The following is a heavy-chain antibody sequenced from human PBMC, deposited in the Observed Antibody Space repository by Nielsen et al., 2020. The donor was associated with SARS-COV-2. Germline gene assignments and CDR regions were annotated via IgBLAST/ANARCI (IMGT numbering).Heavy chain of an antibody. CDR2: IDPSDSYT. V-gene: IGHV5-10-1*01. J-gene: IGHJ4*02. Sequence: KVSCKASGGTFSSYAISWVRQAPGQGLEWMGRIDPSDSYTNYSPSFQGHVTISADKSISTAYLQWSSLKASDTAMYYCARSPKPYYFDYWGQGTLVTVPS. CDR1: GGTFSSYA. D-gene: IGHD1-14*01. CDR3: ARSPKPYYFDY.